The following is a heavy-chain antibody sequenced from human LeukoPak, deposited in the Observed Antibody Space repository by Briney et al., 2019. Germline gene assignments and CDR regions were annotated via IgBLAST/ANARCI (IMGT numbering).Heavy chain of an antibody. J-gene: IGHJ3*02. V-gene: IGHV7-4-1*02. CDR1: GYTFTSYG. CDR2: INTNTGNP. D-gene: IGHD1-26*01. CDR3: ARMWELRAFDI. Sequence: GASVKVSCKASGYTFTSYGISWVRQAPGQGLEWLGWINTNTGNPTSTQGFTGRFVFSLDTSVSTAYLQISSLKAEDTAVYYCARMWELRAFDIWGQGTMVTVSS.